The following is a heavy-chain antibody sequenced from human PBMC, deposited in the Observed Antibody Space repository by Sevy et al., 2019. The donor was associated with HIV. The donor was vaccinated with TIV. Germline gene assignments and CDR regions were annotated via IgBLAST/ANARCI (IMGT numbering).Heavy chain of an antibody. CDR3: AKHESSGSSGCYEVVGGMDV. V-gene: IGHV3-30*18. CDR2: ISYDGSNK. Sequence: GGSLRLSCAASGFTFSSYGMHWVRQAPGKGLEWVAVISYDGSNKYYADSVKGRFTISRDNSKNTLYLQMNSLRAEDTAAYYCAKHESSGSSGCYEVVGGMDVWGQGTTITVSS. CDR1: GFTFSSYG. J-gene: IGHJ6*02. D-gene: IGHD6-19*01.